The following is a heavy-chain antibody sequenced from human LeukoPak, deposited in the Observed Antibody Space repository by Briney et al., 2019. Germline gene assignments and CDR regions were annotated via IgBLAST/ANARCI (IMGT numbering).Heavy chain of an antibody. CDR1: GFTFSSYS. CDR2: ISSSSSTI. J-gene: IGHJ4*02. Sequence: PGRSLRLSCAASGFTFSSYSMNWVRQAPGKGLEWVSYISSSSSTIYYADSVKGRFTISRDNAKNSLYLQMNSLRAEDTAVYYCASSGSGPLAPFDYWGQGTLVTVSS. D-gene: IGHD2-15*01. CDR3: ASSGSGPLAPFDY. V-gene: IGHV3-48*01.